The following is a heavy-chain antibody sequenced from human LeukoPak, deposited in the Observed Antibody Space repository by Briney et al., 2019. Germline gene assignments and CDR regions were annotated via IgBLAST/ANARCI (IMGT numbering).Heavy chain of an antibody. D-gene: IGHD6-13*01. CDR1: GYTFTSYD. V-gene: IGHV1-8*01. CDR3: ARGPPAAAGTWEGPKREHYYYYMDV. J-gene: IGHJ6*03. CDR2: MNPNRCNT. Sequence: GASVKDSCKASGYTFTSYDINWVRPATGQGLAWVGWMNPNRCNTGYAQKFQGRVTMTRNTSISTAYMELSSLRSEDTAVYYCARGPPAAAGTWEGPKREHYYYYMDVWGKGTTVTVSS.